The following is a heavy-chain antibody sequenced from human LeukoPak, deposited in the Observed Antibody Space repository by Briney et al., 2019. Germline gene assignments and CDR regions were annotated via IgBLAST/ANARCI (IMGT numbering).Heavy chain of an antibody. V-gene: IGHV1-18*01. CDR2: ISAYNGNT. CDR1: GYTFTSYG. J-gene: IGHJ4*02. D-gene: IGHD6-13*01. Sequence: GASVEVSCKASGYTFTSYGISWVRQAPGQGLEWMGWISAYNGNTNYAQKLQGRVTMTTDTSTSTAYMELRSLRSDDTAVYYCARHREGIAAAGIDYWGQGTLVTVSS. CDR3: ARHREGIAAAGIDY.